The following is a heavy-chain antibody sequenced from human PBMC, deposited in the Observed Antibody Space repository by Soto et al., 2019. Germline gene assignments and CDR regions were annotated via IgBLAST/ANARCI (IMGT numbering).Heavy chain of an antibody. CDR2: ISGSGGDT. V-gene: IGHV3-23*01. CDR1: GFTFNRYA. D-gene: IGHD3-9*01. J-gene: IGHJ4*02. Sequence: EVQLLESGGDLVQPGGSLRLSCAASGFTFNRYAMGWVRQAPGKGLEWVSAISGSGGDTYYPDSVKGRFTISRDNSKNPLYLQMNSLRADDTAVYYCAKGYDILSGYFDYWGQGTLVTVPS. CDR3: AKGYDILSGYFDY.